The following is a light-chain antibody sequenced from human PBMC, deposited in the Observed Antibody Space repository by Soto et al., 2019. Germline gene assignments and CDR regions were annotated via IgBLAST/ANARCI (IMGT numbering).Light chain of an antibody. CDR2: GAS. Sequence: ERVMTQSPATLSLSPGERAALDCRASPSINSDLAWYQQKPGQPPRLLIYGASTRANGVPARFTGSESGSEFTLTISGLQSEDFAVYYGQQGHNWPLTVGQGTRLEI. CDR3: QQGHNWPLT. CDR1: PSINSD. J-gene: IGKJ2*01. V-gene: IGKV3-15*01.